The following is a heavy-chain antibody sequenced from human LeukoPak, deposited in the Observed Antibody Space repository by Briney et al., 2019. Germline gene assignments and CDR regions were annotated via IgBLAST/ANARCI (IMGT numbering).Heavy chain of an antibody. CDR1: GGSISSYY. CDR2: IYYSGST. J-gene: IGHJ3*02. D-gene: IGHD6-6*01. Sequence: SETLSLTCTVSGGSISSYYWSWIRQPPGKGLEWIGYIYYSGSTHYNPSLTSRVTMSIDTSKDQFSLRLRSVTAADTAVYYCARDTIAAPLNDAFDIWGQGTMVTVSS. V-gene: IGHV4-59*12. CDR3: ARDTIAAPLNDAFDI.